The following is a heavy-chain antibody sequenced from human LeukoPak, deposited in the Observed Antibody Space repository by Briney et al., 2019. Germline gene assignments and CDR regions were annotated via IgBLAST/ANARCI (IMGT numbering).Heavy chain of an antibody. D-gene: IGHD3-9*01. CDR3: ARSPHILTGENFDY. CDR1: GYTFTGYY. V-gene: IGHV1-2*02. J-gene: IGHJ4*02. CDR2: INLNSGGK. Sequence: ASVKVSCKASGYTFTGYYMHWVRQAPGQGLEWMGWINLNSGGKNYAQKFQGRVTMTRDTSISTAYMELSRLRSDNTAIYYCARSPHILTGENFDYWGQGTLVTVSP.